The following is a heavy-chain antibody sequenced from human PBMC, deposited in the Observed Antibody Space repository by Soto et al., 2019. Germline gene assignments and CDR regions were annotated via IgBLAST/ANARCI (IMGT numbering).Heavy chain of an antibody. CDR2: IYYSGST. Sequence: SETLSLTCTVSGGSISSGDYYWSWIRQPPGKCLEWIGYIYYSGSTYYNPSLKSRVTISVDTSKNQFSLKLSSATAADTAVYYCARDHSSSSYYYYGMDVWAKGPRSPSP. D-gene: IGHD6-6*01. CDR3: ARDHSSSSYYYYGMDV. V-gene: IGHV4-30-4*01. J-gene: IGHJ6*02. CDR1: GGSISSGDYY.